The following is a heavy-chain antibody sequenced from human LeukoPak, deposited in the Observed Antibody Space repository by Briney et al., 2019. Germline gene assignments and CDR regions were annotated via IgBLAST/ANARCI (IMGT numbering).Heavy chain of an antibody. Sequence: SETLSLTCAVYGGSFSGYYWSWIRQPPGKGLEWIGEINHSGSTNYNPSLKSRVTISVDTSKNQFSLKLSSVTAADTAVYYCARSRGFRVRLGELSFWSHSKPLDYWGQGTLVTVSS. J-gene: IGHJ4*02. CDR1: GGSFSGYY. V-gene: IGHV4-34*01. CDR2: INHSGST. CDR3: ARSRGFRVRLGELSFWSHSKPLDY. D-gene: IGHD3-16*02.